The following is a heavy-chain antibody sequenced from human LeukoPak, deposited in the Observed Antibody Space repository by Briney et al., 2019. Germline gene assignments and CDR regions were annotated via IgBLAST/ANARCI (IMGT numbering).Heavy chain of an antibody. D-gene: IGHD2-2*01. CDR3: ARPGRGGYCSSTSCYSGALDI. V-gene: IGHV5-51*01. CDR1: GYSFTSYW. CDR2: IYPGDSDT. J-gene: IGHJ3*02. Sequence: GESLKISCKGSGYSFTSYWIGWVRQMPGKGLEWMGIIYPGDSDTRYSPTFQGQVTISADKSISTAYLQWSSLKASDTAMYYCARPGRGGYCSSTSCYSGALDIWGQGTMVTVSS.